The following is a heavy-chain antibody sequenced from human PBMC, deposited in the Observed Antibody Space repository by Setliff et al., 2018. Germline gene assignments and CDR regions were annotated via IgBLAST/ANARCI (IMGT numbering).Heavy chain of an antibody. D-gene: IGHD4-17*01. Sequence: ESLKISCVASSFNLANYAVTWVRQAPGKGLEWVSSIHVDGITTYYADSVKGRFTISRDNSRNTLSLQMNSLRAEDTASYYCARDPNGDYVGAFDPWGQGSVVT. CDR1: SFNLANYA. V-gene: IGHV3-23*01. CDR2: IHVDGITT. CDR3: ARDPNGDYVGAFDP. J-gene: IGHJ5*02.